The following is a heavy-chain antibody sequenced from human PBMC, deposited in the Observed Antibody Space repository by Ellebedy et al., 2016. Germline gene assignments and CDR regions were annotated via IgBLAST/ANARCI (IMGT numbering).Heavy chain of an antibody. D-gene: IGHD6-19*01. Sequence: SETLSLTCTVSGYSISNGYYWGWIRQPPGRGLEWLGYIHYSGSTNYNPSLKSRVTMSVDTSKLQFSLKLSSVTAADTAVYYCARRGSGWYYFDYWGQGTLVTISS. V-gene: IGHV4-38-2*02. J-gene: IGHJ4*02. CDR2: IHYSGST. CDR1: GYSISNGYY. CDR3: ARRGSGWYYFDY.